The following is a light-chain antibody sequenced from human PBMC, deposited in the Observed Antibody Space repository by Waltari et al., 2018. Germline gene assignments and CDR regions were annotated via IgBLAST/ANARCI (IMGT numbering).Light chain of an antibody. J-gene: IGKJ3*01. CDR3: QQSYNAPRT. CDR2: AAS. V-gene: IGKV1-39*01. Sequence: DIQMTQSPSYLSASVGDRVTITCRASQSISTYLNWYQQKPGKAPNLMIYAASTLQSGVPSRFSGSGSETDFTLTISSLQPEDFATYYCQQSYNAPRTFGLGTKVDIK. CDR1: QSISTY.